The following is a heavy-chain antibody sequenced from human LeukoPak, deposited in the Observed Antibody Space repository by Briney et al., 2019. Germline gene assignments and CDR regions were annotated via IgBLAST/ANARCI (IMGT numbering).Heavy chain of an antibody. J-gene: IGHJ6*02. V-gene: IGHV1-3*01. CDR3: ARGRGSGRTKYYGMDV. D-gene: IGHD6-19*01. Sequence: ASVKVSCKASGYTFTTYAMHWVRQAPGQSLEWMGWINAGNGNTKYSQKFQGRVTMTRNTSISTAYMELSSLRSEDTAVYYCARGRGSGRTKYYGMDVWGQGTTVTVSS. CDR1: GYTFTTYA. CDR2: INAGNGNT.